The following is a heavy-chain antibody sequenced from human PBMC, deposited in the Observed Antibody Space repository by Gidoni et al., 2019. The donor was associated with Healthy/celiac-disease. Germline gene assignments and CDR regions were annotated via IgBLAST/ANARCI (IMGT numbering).Heavy chain of an antibody. V-gene: IGHV2-5*02. CDR2: IYWDDDK. CDR3: AHRLLRRAAAGKGFQH. J-gene: IGHJ1*01. CDR1: GFSLSTSGVG. D-gene: IGHD6-13*01. Sequence: QITLKESGPTLVKPTQTLTLTCTFSGFSLSTSGVGVGLIRQPPGKALEWLALIYWDDDKRYSPSLKSRLTITKDTSKNQVVLTMTNMDPVDTATYYCAHRLLRRAAAGKGFQHWGQGTLVTVSS.